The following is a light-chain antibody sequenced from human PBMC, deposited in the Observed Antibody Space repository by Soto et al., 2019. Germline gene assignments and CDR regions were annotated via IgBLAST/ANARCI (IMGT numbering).Light chain of an antibody. V-gene: IGKV3-20*01. CDR3: QQYGSSLFT. CDR1: QGVSRK. Sequence: DIVMTQSPATLSVAPGERVTFSCRASQGVSRKLAWYQHKPGQAPRLLISGASTGATGIPDRFSGSGSGTDFTLTISRLEPEDFAVYYCQQYGSSLFTFGQGTRLEI. CDR2: GAS. J-gene: IGKJ5*01.